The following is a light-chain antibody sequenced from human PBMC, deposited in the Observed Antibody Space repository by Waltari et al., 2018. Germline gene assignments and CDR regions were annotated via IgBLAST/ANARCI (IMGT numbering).Light chain of an antibody. CDR3: QQLNSYSLT. CDR1: QGISSY. J-gene: IGKJ4*01. V-gene: IGKV1-9*01. CDR2: AAS. Sequence: EIQLTQSPSFLSASVGDRVTITCRASQGISSYLAWYQQKPGKAPKLLIYAASTLQSGVPSRFSGSGSGTEFTLTISSLQPEDFATYYCQQLNSYSLTFGGGTKVEIK.